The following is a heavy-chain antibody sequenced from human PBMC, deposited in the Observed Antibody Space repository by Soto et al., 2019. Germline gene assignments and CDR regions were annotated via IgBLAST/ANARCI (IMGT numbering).Heavy chain of an antibody. D-gene: IGHD4-4*01. CDR2: IIPIFGTA. Sequence: QVQLVQSGAEVKKPGSSVKVSCKASGGTFSSYAISWVRQSPGQGLEWMGGIIPIFGTANYAQKFQGRVTITADESTSTAYMELSSLRSEDTAVYYCARAPVTTYLSDYYGMDVWGQGTTVTVSS. CDR1: GGTFSSYA. V-gene: IGHV1-69*12. CDR3: ARAPVTTYLSDYYGMDV. J-gene: IGHJ6*02.